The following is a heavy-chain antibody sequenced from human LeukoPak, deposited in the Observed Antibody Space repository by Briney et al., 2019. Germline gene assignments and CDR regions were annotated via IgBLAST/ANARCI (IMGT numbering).Heavy chain of an antibody. CDR2: ISGSGGST. V-gene: IGHV3-23*01. CDR3: AKGPRDGYNSYYFDY. CDR1: GFTFSSYA. Sequence: GGSLRLSYAASGFTFSSYAMSWVRQAPGKGLEWVSAISGSGGSTYYADSVKGRFTISRDNSKNTLYLQMNSLRAEDTAVYYCAKGPRDGYNSYYFDYWGQGTLVTVSS. J-gene: IGHJ4*02. D-gene: IGHD5-24*01.